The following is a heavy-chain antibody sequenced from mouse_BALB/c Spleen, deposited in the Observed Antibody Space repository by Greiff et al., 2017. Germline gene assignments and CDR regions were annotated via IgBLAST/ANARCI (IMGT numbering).Heavy chain of an antibody. CDR2: IYPGDGDT. J-gene: IGHJ4*01. CDR3: ARFWGGYYAMDY. Sequence: VQLQQSGAELARPGASVKLSCKASGYTFTSYWMQWVKQRPGQGLEWIGAIYPGDGDTRYTQKFKGKATLTADKSSSTAYMQLSSLASEDSAVYYCARFWGGYYAMDYWGQGTSVTVSS. CDR1: GYTFTSYW. V-gene: IGHV1-87*01.